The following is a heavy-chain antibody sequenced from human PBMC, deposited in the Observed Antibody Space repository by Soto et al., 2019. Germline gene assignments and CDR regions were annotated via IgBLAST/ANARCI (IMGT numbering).Heavy chain of an antibody. D-gene: IGHD3-3*01. Sequence: GGSLRLSCTASGFTFGDYAMSWVRQAPGKGLEWVGFIRSKAYGGTTEYAASVKGRFTISRDGSKSIAYLQMNSLKTEDTAVYYCTRDLTYYDFWSGYPPYGMDVWGQGTTVTVSS. J-gene: IGHJ6*02. CDR1: GFTFGDYA. CDR3: TRDLTYYDFWSGYPPYGMDV. V-gene: IGHV3-49*04. CDR2: IRSKAYGGTT.